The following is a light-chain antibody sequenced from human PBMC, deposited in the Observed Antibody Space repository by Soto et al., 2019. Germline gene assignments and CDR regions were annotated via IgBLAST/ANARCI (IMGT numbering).Light chain of an antibody. CDR3: QQYNNWPPWT. Sequence: EIGMSQSPATLSVSQGGRATLSCRASQSVSSNLAWYQQKPGQAPRLLIYGASTRATGIPARFSGSGSGTEFTLTISSLQSEDFAVYYCQQYNNWPPWTFGQGTKVDIK. CDR2: GAS. J-gene: IGKJ1*01. CDR1: QSVSSN. V-gene: IGKV3-15*01.